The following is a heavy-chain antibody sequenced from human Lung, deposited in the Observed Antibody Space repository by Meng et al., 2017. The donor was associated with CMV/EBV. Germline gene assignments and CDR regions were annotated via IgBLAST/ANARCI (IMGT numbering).Heavy chain of an antibody. D-gene: IGHD3-3*01. J-gene: IGHJ6*02. V-gene: IGHV4-4*02. Sequence: SETLSLXXAVSGGSISSSNWWSWVRQPPGKGLEWIGDIYHSGSTNYNPSLKSRVTISVDKSKNQFSLKLSSVTAADTAVYYCARDNKTYYDFWSGYFKDYYYGMDVWGQGTTVXVSS. CDR1: GGSISSSNW. CDR2: IYHSGST. CDR3: ARDNKTYYDFWSGYFKDYYYGMDV.